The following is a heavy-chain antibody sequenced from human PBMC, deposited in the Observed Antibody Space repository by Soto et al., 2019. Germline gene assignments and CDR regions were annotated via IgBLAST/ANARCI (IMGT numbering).Heavy chain of an antibody. V-gene: IGHV1-69*13. J-gene: IGHJ4*02. CDR2: IIPLFGTA. CDR1: GGTFNKYG. CDR3: ARQFDYDTSGYYYAY. D-gene: IGHD3-22*01. Sequence: ASVKVSCKASGGTFNKYGIDWVRQAPGQGLEWMGGIIPLFGTANYAQKFQGRVTISADEVTSTVYMELRSLRSEDTGVYYCARQFDYDTSGYYYAYWGQGALVTVSS.